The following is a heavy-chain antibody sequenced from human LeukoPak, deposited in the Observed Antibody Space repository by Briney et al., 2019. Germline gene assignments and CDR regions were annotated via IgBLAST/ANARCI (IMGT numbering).Heavy chain of an antibody. Sequence: ASVKVSCKASGYTFTGYYMHWVRQAPGQGLEWMGRINPNSGGTNYAQKFQGRVTMTRDTSISTAYMELSRLRSDDTAVYYCASFYCSGGSCYSQGIDHWGQGTLVTVSS. D-gene: IGHD2-15*01. CDR2: INPNSGGT. CDR1: GYTFTGYY. J-gene: IGHJ4*02. CDR3: ASFYCSGGSCYSQGIDH. V-gene: IGHV1-2*06.